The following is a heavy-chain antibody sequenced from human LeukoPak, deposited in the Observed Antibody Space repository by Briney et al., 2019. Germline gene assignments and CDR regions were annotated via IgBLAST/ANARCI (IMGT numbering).Heavy chain of an antibody. D-gene: IGHD6-6*01. V-gene: IGHV1-8*01. J-gene: IGHJ4*02. Sequence: ASVKVSCKASGYTFTDYDINWVRQATGQGLEWMGWMNPKGGNIGYAQNFQGRVTMTRDTSISTAYMELSSLRSEDTAVYYCARGLVAARPLLMGYWGQGTLVTVSS. CDR3: ARGLVAARPLLMGY. CDR2: MNPKGGNI. CDR1: GYTFTDYD.